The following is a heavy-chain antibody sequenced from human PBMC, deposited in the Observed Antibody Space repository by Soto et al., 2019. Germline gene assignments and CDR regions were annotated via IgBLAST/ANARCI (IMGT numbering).Heavy chain of an antibody. CDR2: ISGSGSST. D-gene: IGHD3-22*01. Sequence: PXGSLRLACVVAGFTFSNYAMSWVRQAPGRGLEWVSAISGSGSSTYYADSVKGRFTISRDHSKNTLFLQMNSLRAEDTAVYYCARDRSGDSSGYPYYFDYWGQGPLVTVSS. CDR1: GFTFSNYA. V-gene: IGHV3-23*01. CDR3: ARDRSGDSSGYPYYFDY. J-gene: IGHJ4*02.